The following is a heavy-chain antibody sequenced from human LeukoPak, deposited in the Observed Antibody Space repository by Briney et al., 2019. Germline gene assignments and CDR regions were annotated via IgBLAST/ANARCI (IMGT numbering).Heavy chain of an antibody. D-gene: IGHD3-10*01. CDR1: GGSISSYY. Sequence: SETLSLTCTVSGGSISSYYWSWIRQPPGKGLEWIGYIYYSGSTNYNPSLKSRVTISVDTSKNQFSLKLSSVTAADAAVYYCARSSVLLWFGGINYYYGMDVWGQGTTVTVSS. CDR2: IYYSGST. V-gene: IGHV4-59*08. J-gene: IGHJ6*02. CDR3: ARSSVLLWFGGINYYYGMDV.